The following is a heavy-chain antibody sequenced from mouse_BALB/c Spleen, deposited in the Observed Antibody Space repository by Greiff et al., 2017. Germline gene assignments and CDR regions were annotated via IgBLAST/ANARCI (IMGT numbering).Heavy chain of an antibody. CDR1: GFAFSSYD. D-gene: IGHD2-1*01. V-gene: IGHV5-12-1*01. Sequence: EVMLVESGGGLVKPGGSLKLSCAASGFAFSSYDMSWVRQTPEKRLEWVAYISSGGGSTYYPDTVKGRFTISRDNAKNTLYLQMSSLKSEDTAMYYCARHEDGNCVGAMDYWGQGTSVTVSS. CDR2: ISSGGGST. CDR3: ARHEDGNCVGAMDY. J-gene: IGHJ4*01.